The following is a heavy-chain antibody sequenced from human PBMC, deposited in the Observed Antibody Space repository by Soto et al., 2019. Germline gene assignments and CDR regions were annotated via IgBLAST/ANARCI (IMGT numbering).Heavy chain of an antibody. CDR1: GGSFSGYY. Sequence: QVQLQQWGAGLLKPSETLSLTCAVYGGSFSGYYWSWIRQPPGKGLEWIGEINHSGSTNYNPSLKSRVTISVDTSKNQFSLKLSSVTAADTAVYYCARETGGGLGRNWFDPWGQGTLVTVSS. V-gene: IGHV4-34*01. CDR3: ARETGGGLGRNWFDP. J-gene: IGHJ5*02. D-gene: IGHD3-16*01. CDR2: INHSGST.